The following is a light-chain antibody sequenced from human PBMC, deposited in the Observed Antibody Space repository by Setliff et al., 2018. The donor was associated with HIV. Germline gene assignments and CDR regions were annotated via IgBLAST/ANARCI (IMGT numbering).Light chain of an antibody. Sequence: QSALTQPPSATGTPGQRVTISCSGSSSNIGINYVYWYQQFPGTAPKLLIHRNDQRPSGVPDRFSGSKSGTSASLAISGLRSEDEADYHCAAWDDSLSGSYVFGTGTKVTVL. CDR3: AAWDDSLSGSYV. CDR2: RND. CDR1: SSNIGINY. J-gene: IGLJ1*01. V-gene: IGLV1-47*01.